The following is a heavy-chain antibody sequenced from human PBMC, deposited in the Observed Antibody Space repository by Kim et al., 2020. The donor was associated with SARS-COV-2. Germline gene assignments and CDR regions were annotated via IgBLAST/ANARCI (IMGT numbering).Heavy chain of an antibody. CDR2: IWYDGKSE. J-gene: IGHJ5*02. Sequence: GGSLRLSCAASGFSLSNYAMHWVRQAPGKGLEWVAVIWYDGKSENYADSVKGRFTVSRDTSKNTLYLQMNSLRVEDTAVYFCAREETTVTLNWLDPWGQGPLVTVSS. D-gene: IGHD4-17*01. CDR3: AREETTVTLNWLDP. CDR1: GFSLSNYA. V-gene: IGHV3-33*01.